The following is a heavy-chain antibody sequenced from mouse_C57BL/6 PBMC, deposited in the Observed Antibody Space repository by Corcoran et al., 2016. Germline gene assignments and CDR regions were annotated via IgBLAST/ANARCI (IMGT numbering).Heavy chain of an antibody. J-gene: IGHJ2*01. D-gene: IGHD1-1*01. CDR3: ATYYYGSSYFDY. CDR1: GYTFTTYG. CDR2: INTYSGVP. Sequence: QIQLVQSGPELKKPGETVKISCKASGYTFTTYGMSWVKQAPGKGLKWMGWINTYSGVPTYADDFKGRFAFSLETSASTAYLQINNLKNEDTATYFCATYYYGSSYFDYWGQGTTLTVSS. V-gene: IGHV9-3*01.